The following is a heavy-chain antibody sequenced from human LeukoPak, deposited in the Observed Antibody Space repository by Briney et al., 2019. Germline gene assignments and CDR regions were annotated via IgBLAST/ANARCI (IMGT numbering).Heavy chain of an antibody. V-gene: IGHV4-39*07. CDR3: AGGTLYRGWSYYLDF. D-gene: IGHD6-19*01. CDR2: VYYSGTT. CDR1: GDSISLSFYY. J-gene: IGHJ4*02. Sequence: SETLSLTCSVSGDSISLSFYYWGWIRQPPGKALEWIGSVYYSGTTSYNPSLKSRVTISVDMSKNHFSLRLRSVTAADTAMYYCAGGTLYRGWSYYLDFWGQGTLVTVSS.